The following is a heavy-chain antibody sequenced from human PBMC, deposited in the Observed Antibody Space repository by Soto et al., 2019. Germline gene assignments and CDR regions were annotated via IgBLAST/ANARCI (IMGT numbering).Heavy chain of an antibody. Sequence: LSLTCNVSGGAITGYYWNLVRQPPGEGLGWIGYVYFSGGTKDNPPPTSRVTHSVDMSNKQFSLRMHSMTSADTAVYYCSRERGAVASIADAFDIWGQGTMVTVSS. J-gene: IGHJ3*02. D-gene: IGHD6-6*01. CDR3: SRERGAVASIADAFDI. V-gene: IGHV4-59*01. CDR2: VYFSGGT. CDR1: GGAITGYY.